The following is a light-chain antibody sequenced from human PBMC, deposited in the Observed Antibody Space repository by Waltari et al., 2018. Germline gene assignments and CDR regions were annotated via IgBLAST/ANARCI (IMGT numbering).Light chain of an antibody. Sequence: DIQMTQPPSPLSASVGVRVSITCRASQNINNWLAWYQQKPGQAPRLLIYQASILESEVPSRFSATGSGTEFTLTISGLQPDDFATYHCQQHHNSPYTFGQGTKLEI. CDR3: QQHHNSPYT. J-gene: IGKJ2*01. V-gene: IGKV1-5*03. CDR2: QAS. CDR1: QNINNW.